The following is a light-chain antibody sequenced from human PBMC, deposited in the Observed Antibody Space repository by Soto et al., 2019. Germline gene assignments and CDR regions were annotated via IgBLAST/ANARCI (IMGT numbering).Light chain of an antibody. J-gene: IGKJ1*01. V-gene: IGKV3-15*01. Sequence: EIVMTQSPATLSVSPGERATLSCRASQSVSGNLAWYQQKPGQAPRLLIYGASTRATGIPARFSGSGSGKESTLTISSLPSEDFAVYYCQQYNNWPPSFGQGTKVEIK. CDR1: QSVSGN. CDR2: GAS. CDR3: QQYNNWPPS.